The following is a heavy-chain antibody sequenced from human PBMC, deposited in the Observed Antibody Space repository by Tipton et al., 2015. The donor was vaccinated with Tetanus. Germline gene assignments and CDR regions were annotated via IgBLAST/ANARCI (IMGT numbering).Heavy chain of an antibody. CDR3: AKDLVPYSSGWWSFDY. V-gene: IGHV3-30*18. D-gene: IGHD6-19*01. CDR2: ISYDGSNK. J-gene: IGHJ4*02. CDR1: GFTFSSYG. Sequence: SLRLSCAASGFTFSSYGMHWVRQAPGKGLEWVAVISYDGSNKYYADSVKGRFTISRDNSKNTLYLQMNSLRAEDTAVYYCAKDLVPYSSGWWSFDYWGQGTLVTVSS.